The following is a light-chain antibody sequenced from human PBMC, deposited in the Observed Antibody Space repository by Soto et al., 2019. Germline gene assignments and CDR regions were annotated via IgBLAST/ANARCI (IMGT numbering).Light chain of an antibody. CDR2: GAS. Sequence: EIGLTQSPGTLSLSPGERATLSFRASQSVSSNLAWYQQKPGQPPRLLIYGASTRATGIPARFSGSGSGTEFTLTISSLLSEDFAVYYCQQYNKWPPLTFGGGTKVDIK. J-gene: IGKJ4*01. V-gene: IGKV3-15*01. CDR3: QQYNKWPPLT. CDR1: QSVSSN.